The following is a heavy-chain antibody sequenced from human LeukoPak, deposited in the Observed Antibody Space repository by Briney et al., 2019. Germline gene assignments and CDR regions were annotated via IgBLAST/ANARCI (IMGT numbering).Heavy chain of an antibody. Sequence: GGSLGLSCAAPGFPFDDYGMSWVRQAPGKGLEWVSGINGNRGSTGYADSVKGRFTISRDNAKNSLYLQMNSLRAEDTALYYCAREYGGYAVYYYYMDVWGKGTTVTVSS. V-gene: IGHV3-20*04. D-gene: IGHD5-12*01. CDR2: INGNRGST. J-gene: IGHJ6*03. CDR3: AREYGGYAVYYYYMDV. CDR1: GFPFDDYG.